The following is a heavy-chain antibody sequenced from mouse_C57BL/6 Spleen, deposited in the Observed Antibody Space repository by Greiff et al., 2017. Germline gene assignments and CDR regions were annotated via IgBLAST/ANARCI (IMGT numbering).Heavy chain of an antibody. CDR1: GFSLTSYG. CDR2: IWSGGST. Sequence: VKVVESGPGLVQPSQSLSITCTVSGFSLTSYGVHWVRQSPGKGLEWLGVIWSGGSTDYNAAFISRLSISKDNSKSQVFFKMNSLQADDTAIYYCARRAYDYDWFAYWGQGTLVTVSA. V-gene: IGHV2-2*01. J-gene: IGHJ3*01. D-gene: IGHD2-4*01. CDR3: ARRAYDYDWFAY.